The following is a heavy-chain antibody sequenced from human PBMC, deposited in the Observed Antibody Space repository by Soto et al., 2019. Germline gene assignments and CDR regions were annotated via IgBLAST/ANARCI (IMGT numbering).Heavy chain of an antibody. J-gene: IGHJ6*02. CDR3: ARELLSPNCYFHGMDV. D-gene: IGHD2-15*01. Sequence: GASVKVSCKASGYTFTSYGISWVRQAPGQGLEWMGWISAKKGNTKYAQKFQGRVTMTTDTSTSTAYMELRSLRSDDTAVYYCARELLSPNCYFHGMDVWGQGTTVTVSS. V-gene: IGHV1-18*04. CDR1: GYTFTSYG. CDR2: ISAKKGNT.